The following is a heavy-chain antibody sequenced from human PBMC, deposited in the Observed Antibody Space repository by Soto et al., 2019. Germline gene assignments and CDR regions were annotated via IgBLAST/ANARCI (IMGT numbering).Heavy chain of an antibody. CDR1: GCTFSSNT. Sequence: SVKVSCKASGCTFSSNTISWVRQAPGQGLEWMGRIIPILGIANYAQKFQGRVTITADKSTSTAYMELSSLRSEDTAVYYCARDRYCGGDCHYYYGMDVWGQGTTVTVSS. V-gene: IGHV1-69*04. CDR2: IIPILGIA. CDR3: ARDRYCGGDCHYYYGMDV. J-gene: IGHJ6*02. D-gene: IGHD2-21*02.